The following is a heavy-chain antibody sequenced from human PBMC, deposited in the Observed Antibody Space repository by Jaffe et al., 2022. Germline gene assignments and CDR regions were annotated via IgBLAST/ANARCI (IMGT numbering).Heavy chain of an antibody. CDR3: AINMLQGFVAAFDI. J-gene: IGHJ3*02. V-gene: IGHV1-18*01. D-gene: IGHD3-16*01. CDR1: GYTFSKYG. Sequence: QAQLVQSGGEVKKPGASVKVPCKASGYTFSKYGINWVRQAPGQGLEWMGWISPYDGDTKYAQKFQGRVTMTTETSTTTAYMELRSLRSDDTAVYYCAINMLQGFVAAFDIWGQGTVVTVSS. CDR2: ISPYDGDT.